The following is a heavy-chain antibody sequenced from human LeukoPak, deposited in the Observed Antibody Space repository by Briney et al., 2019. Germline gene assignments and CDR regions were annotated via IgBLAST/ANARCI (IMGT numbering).Heavy chain of an antibody. CDR1: GYTFTSYG. Sequence: ASVKVSCKVSGYTFTSYGISWVRQAPGQGLEWMGWISAYNGNTNYAQKLQGRVTMTTDTSTSTAYMELRSLRSDDTAVYYCARGVIGPLSNWFDPWGQGTLVTVSS. V-gene: IGHV1-18*01. CDR2: ISAYNGNT. D-gene: IGHD2-21*01. CDR3: ARGVIGPLSNWFDP. J-gene: IGHJ5*02.